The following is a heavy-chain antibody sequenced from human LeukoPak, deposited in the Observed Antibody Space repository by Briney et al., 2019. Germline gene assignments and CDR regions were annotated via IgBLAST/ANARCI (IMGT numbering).Heavy chain of an antibody. Sequence: PGGSLRLSCAASGFTFSSYSMNWVRQAPGKGLEWVSSISSSSSYIYYADSVKGRFTISRDNAKNSLYLQMNSLRAEDTAVYYCARAGGGSSGWYDRYYYYYYGMDVWGQGTTVSVSS. J-gene: IGHJ6*02. CDR2: ISSSSSYI. D-gene: IGHD6-19*01. V-gene: IGHV3-21*01. CDR3: ARAGGGSSGWYDRYYYYYYGMDV. CDR1: GFTFSSYS.